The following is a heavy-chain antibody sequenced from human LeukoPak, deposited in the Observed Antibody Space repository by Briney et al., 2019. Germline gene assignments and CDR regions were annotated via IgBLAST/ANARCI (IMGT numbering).Heavy chain of an antibody. CDR1: GFTFSSYG. CDR3: GREIEAPGKTLDY. CDR2: ISSSGSTI. Sequence: GGSLRLSCAASGFTFSSYGMHWVRQAPGKGLEWVSYISSSGSTIYYADSVKGRFTISRDNAKNTLYLQMNSLRPEDTAVYYCGREIEAPGKTLDYWGQGTLVTVSS. V-gene: IGHV3-48*04. J-gene: IGHJ4*02.